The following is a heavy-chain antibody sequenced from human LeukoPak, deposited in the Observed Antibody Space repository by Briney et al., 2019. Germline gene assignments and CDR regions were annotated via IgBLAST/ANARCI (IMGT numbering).Heavy chain of an antibody. V-gene: IGHV4-4*02. CDR1: GGSISGTNW. D-gene: IGHD3-16*01. CDR3: SREIGPFCAFGY. J-gene: IGHJ4*02. CDR2: ISLAGQT. Sequence: SGTQSLTCGVSGGSISGTNWWSWVRQPPGQGLEWIGEISLAGQTNYNPSLNGRVTMSLDKSSNQLSLHLTSVTAADTATYFCSREIGPFCAFGYWGQGTLVIVSS.